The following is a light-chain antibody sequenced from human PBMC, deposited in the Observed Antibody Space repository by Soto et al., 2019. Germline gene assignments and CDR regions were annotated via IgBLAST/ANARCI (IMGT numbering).Light chain of an antibody. CDR1: QSVSSN. Sequence: IVMAQSPATLSVSAGEIATLSCRASQSVSSNLAWYQQKPGQAPRLLIYDMSNRATGIPARFSGSGSGTDFTLTISSLEPEDFAVYYCQQRGTFGGGTKV. CDR3: QQRGT. CDR2: DMS. V-gene: IGKV3-11*01. J-gene: IGKJ4*01.